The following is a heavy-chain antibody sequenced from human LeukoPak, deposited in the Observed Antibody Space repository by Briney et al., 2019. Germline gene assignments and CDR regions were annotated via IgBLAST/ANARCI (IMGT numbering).Heavy chain of an antibody. CDR3: VKVSSTVGATYFDY. CDR2: ITNNGGTT. Sequence: GGSLRLSCSASGFAFSSYAMHWVRQAPGKGLEYLSGITNNGGTTYHADSVKGRFTISRDNSKNTLYFQMSSLRAEDTAVYYCVKVSSTVGATYFDYWGQGALVTVSS. CDR1: GFAFSSYA. D-gene: IGHD1-26*01. J-gene: IGHJ4*02. V-gene: IGHV3-64D*06.